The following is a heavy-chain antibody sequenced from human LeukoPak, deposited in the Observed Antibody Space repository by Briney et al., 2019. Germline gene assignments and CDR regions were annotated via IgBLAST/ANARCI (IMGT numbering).Heavy chain of an antibody. CDR2: MSSSLSTI. V-gene: IGHV3-48*04. Sequence: GGSLRLSCAASGFTFSSYSMTWVRQAPGKGLEWNSYMSSSLSTIYYADSVKGRFTISRENAKNTLYLQMNSLRAGDTAVYYCARVDWELLDGDFDYWGQGTLVTVSS. J-gene: IGHJ4*02. CDR1: GFTFSSYS. D-gene: IGHD1-26*01. CDR3: ARVDWELLDGDFDY.